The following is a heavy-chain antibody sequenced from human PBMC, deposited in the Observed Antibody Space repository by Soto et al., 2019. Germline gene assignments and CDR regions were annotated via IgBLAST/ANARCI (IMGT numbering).Heavy chain of an antibody. CDR2: IIGSGGST. D-gene: IGHD3-22*01. J-gene: IGHJ3*02. CDR3: AKDLYDRLGMAFNI. Sequence: GGSLRRSCAASGFTCSSYAMSWVRQAPGKGLEWVSAIIGSGGSTYYADSVKGRFTISRDNSKNTLYLQMNSLRAEDTAVYYCAKDLYDRLGMAFNIWGQGTMVTVSS. V-gene: IGHV3-23*01. CDR1: GFTCSSYA.